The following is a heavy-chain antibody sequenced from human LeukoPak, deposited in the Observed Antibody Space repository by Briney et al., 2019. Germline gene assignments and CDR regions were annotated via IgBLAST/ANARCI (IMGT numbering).Heavy chain of an antibody. CDR1: KFTFRNYD. Sequence: PGGSLRLSCAASKFTFRNYDMSWVRQAPGKGLEWVSAIFASGGTTYYADSVKGRFTISRDNSKNTLSLQMNSLGAEDTAVYYCAKRQCSGFNCAFFDYWGQGTLLTVSS. CDR3: AKRQCSGFNCAFFDY. J-gene: IGHJ4*02. D-gene: IGHD2-15*01. CDR2: IFASGGTT. V-gene: IGHV3-23*01.